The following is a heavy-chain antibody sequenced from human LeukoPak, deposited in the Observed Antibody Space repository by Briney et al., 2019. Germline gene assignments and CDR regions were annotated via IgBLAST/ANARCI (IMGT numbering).Heavy chain of an antibody. CDR2: INPNSGGT. CDR1: GYTFTGYY. V-gene: IGHV1-2*02. Sequence: GASVKVSCKASGYTFTGYYMHWVRQAPGQGLEWMGWINPNSGGTNYAQKFQGRVTMTRDKSISTAYLQWSSLKASDTAIYYCARQKYSSASYYYYMDVWGKGTTATVSS. D-gene: IGHD6-6*01. CDR3: ARQKYSSASYYYYMDV. J-gene: IGHJ6*03.